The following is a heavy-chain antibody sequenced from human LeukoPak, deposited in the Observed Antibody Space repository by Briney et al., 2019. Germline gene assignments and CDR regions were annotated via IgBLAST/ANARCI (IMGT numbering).Heavy chain of an antibody. V-gene: IGHV3-23*01. D-gene: IGHD5-24*01. CDR2: ISGSGGST. CDR3: ARAVATITNWFDP. CDR1: GFTFSSYG. J-gene: IGHJ5*02. Sequence: GGSLRLSCAASGFTFSSYGMSWVRQAPGKGLEWVSSISGSGGSTYYADSVKGRFTISRNNSKNTLYLQMNSLRAEDTAVYYCARAVATITNWFDPWGQGTLVTVSS.